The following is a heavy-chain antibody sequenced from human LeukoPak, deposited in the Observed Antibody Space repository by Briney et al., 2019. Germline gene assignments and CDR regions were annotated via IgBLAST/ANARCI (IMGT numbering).Heavy chain of an antibody. CDR3: ARYYDRSGYWSTPHFDY. Sequence: SETLSLTCSVSGVSISSYYWSWIRQPPGKGLEWVGYIYFIGRTNYNTSFKRRVTISVDTSNNQLSLKLSSVTAADTAVYYCARYYDRSGYWSTPHFDYWGQGTLVTVSS. V-gene: IGHV4-59*01. CDR1: GVSISSYY. D-gene: IGHD3-22*01. J-gene: IGHJ4*02. CDR2: IYFIGRT.